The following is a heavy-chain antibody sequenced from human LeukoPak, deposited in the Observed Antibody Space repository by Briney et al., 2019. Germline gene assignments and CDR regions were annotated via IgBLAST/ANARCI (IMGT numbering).Heavy chain of an antibody. CDR1: GGSISSYY. D-gene: IGHD6-13*01. CDR3: ARDRSWGYSSSLKKYYFDY. J-gene: IGHJ4*02. V-gene: IGHV4-4*07. CDR2: IYTSGST. Sequence: SETLSLTCTVSGGSISSYYWGWIRQPAGKGLEWIGRIYTSGSTNYNPSLKSRVTMSVDTSKNQFSLKLSSVTAADTAVYYCARDRSWGYSSSLKKYYFDYWGQGTLVTVSS.